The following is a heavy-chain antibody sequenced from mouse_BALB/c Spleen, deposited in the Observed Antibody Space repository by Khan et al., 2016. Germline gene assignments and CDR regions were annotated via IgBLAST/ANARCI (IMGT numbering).Heavy chain of an antibody. CDR3: ARMGGSYAMDY. Sequence: EVELVESGGDLVQPGGSRKLSCAASGFTFSGFGMHWVRQAPEKGLEWVAYIRSGSTNFYYADTVKGRFTISRDNPKNTLFLQMTSLRSEDTAMYYCARMGGSYAMDYGGQGTSVTVSS. J-gene: IGHJ4*01. CDR1: GFTFSGFG. CDR2: IRSGSTNF. V-gene: IGHV5-17*02.